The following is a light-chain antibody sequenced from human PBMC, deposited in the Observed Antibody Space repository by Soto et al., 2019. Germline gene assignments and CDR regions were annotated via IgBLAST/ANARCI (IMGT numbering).Light chain of an antibody. CDR3: SSYTSSSTPYV. J-gene: IGLJ1*01. CDR1: SSDVGGYNY. Sequence: QSALTQPASVSGSPGQSINISCTGTSSDVGGYNYVSWYQQHPGKAPKLMIYEVSNRPSGVSNRFSGSKSGNTASLTISGLQAEDEADYYCSSYTSSSTPYVVGTGTKVTVL. V-gene: IGLV2-14*01. CDR2: EVS.